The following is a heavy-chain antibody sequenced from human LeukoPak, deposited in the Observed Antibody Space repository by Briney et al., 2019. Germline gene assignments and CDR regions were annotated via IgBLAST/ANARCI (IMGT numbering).Heavy chain of an antibody. V-gene: IGHV3-20*04. Sequence: GGSLRLSCAASGFPFDDYGMTWVRQAPGKGLEWVSGINWNGGSTGYADSVKGRFTISRDNAKNSLYLQMNSLRAEDTAVYYCARDLEGSGSFYRPSYDYWGQGTLVTVSS. J-gene: IGHJ4*02. D-gene: IGHD3-10*01. CDR3: ARDLEGSGSFYRPSYDY. CDR1: GFPFDDYG. CDR2: INWNGGST.